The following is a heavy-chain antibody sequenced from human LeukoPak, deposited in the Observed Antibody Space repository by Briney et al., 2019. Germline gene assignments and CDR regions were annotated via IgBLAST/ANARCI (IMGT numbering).Heavy chain of an antibody. J-gene: IGHJ4*02. V-gene: IGHV4-34*01. CDR3: ARRTDTRGNRKFDY. D-gene: IGHD5-18*01. CDR2: INHSGNI. CDR1: GGSFSGYY. Sequence: SETLSLTCAVYGGSFSGYYWTWIRQPPGKGLEWIGEINHSGNINYNPSLNSRVSISVDTSKNQFSLKLSSVTAADRAVYYCARRTDTRGNRKFDYRGQGLLVAVSS.